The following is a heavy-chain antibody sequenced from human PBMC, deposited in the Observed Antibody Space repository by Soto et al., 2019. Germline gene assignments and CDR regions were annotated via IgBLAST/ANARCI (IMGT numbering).Heavy chain of an antibody. CDR1: GYTFTGYY. CDR2: INPNSGGT. V-gene: IGHV1-2*04. D-gene: IGHD2-2*02. J-gene: IGHJ6*02. CDR3: ARGREGIVVVPAAIPEGYYYGMDV. Sequence: VASVKVSCKASGYTFTGYYMHWVRQAPGQGLEWMGWINPNSGGTNYAQKFQGWVTMTRDTSISTAYMELSRLRSDDTAVYYCARGREGIVVVPAAIPEGYYYGMDVWGQGTTVTVSS.